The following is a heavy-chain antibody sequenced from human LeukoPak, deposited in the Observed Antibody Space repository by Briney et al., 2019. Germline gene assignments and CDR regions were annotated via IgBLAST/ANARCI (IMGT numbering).Heavy chain of an antibody. CDR1: GYTFTSYD. CDR3: AKDSFSSGSYFDY. D-gene: IGHD6-19*01. V-gene: IGHV1-8*01. Sequence: ASVNVSCKASGYTFTSYDINWLRQASGQGLEWMGWMNPNSGNTGYAQKFQGRFTMTWDTSISTAYMELSSLRSEDTALYYCAKDSFSSGSYFDYWGQGTLVTVSS. CDR2: MNPNSGNT. J-gene: IGHJ4*02.